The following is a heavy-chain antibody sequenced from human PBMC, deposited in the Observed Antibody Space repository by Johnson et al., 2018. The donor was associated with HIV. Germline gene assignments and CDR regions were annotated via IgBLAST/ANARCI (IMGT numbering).Heavy chain of an antibody. V-gene: IGHV3-7*05. CDR2: IKQDGSEK. CDR3: AKGGRGLAFDI. CDR1: GFTFSSYW. Sequence: VQLVESGGGLVQPGGSLRLSCAASGFTFSSYWMSWVRQAPGKGLEWMANIKQDGSEKYYVDSVRGRFTISRDNSKNKLYLQMNSLRAEDTAVYYCAKGGRGLAFDIWGQGTMVTVSS. J-gene: IGHJ3*02. D-gene: IGHD2-15*01.